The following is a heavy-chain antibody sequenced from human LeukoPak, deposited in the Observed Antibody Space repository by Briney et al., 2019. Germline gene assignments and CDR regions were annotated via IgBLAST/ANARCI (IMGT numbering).Heavy chain of an antibody. CDR3: AKLDHDYVWGGRDF. Sequence: GKSLRLSCAASGFTFRSYGMHWVRQAPGKGLEWVAVISPDVTNKFYADSVQGRFTISRDNSNNTLSLQMNSLRVEDTAVYYCAKLDHDYVWGGRDFWGQGTLVTVSS. D-gene: IGHD3-16*01. CDR2: ISPDVTNK. J-gene: IGHJ4*02. V-gene: IGHV3-30*18. CDR1: GFTFRSYG.